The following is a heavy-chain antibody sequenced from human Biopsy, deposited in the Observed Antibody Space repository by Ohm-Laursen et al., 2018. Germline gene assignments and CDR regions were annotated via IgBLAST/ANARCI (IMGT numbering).Heavy chain of an antibody. Sequence: GTLSLTCPVSGGSISNNNYYWGWIRQPPGKGLEWIGSIFYRGSTHYKPSLKSRVNISVDTSKNQFSLKLNSVTAADTAVYYRARDYDTSGYYYVSWGQGTLVTISS. CDR1: GGSISNNNYY. J-gene: IGHJ5*02. CDR2: IFYRGST. D-gene: IGHD3-22*01. CDR3: ARDYDTSGYYYVS. V-gene: IGHV4-39*01.